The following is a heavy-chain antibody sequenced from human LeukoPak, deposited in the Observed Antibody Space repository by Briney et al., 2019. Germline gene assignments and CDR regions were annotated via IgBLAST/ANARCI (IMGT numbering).Heavy chain of an antibody. Sequence: GGSLRLSCAASGFTFSSSWMSWVRQAPGKGLEWVASINQDGSEKYYVDSLKGRFTISRDNTKKSLYLQMNSLRAEDTAVYYCASSATYYDFWSGYPAFDYWGQGTLVTVSS. D-gene: IGHD3-3*01. CDR1: GFTFSSSW. J-gene: IGHJ4*02. V-gene: IGHV3-7*01. CDR2: INQDGSEK. CDR3: ASSATYYDFWSGYPAFDY.